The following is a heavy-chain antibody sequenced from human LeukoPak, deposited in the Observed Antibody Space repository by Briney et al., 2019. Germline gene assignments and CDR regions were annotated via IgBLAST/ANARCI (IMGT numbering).Heavy chain of an antibody. CDR2: MSPNNGDT. Sequence: AASVKVSCKASGYTFTSYDFNWVRQATGQRPEWMGWMSPNNGDTGYAQKFQDRVTMTRNTSISTAYMGLSSLRSDDTAVYYCARGPPNWGYDYWGPGTLVTVSS. V-gene: IGHV1-8*02. CDR1: GYTFTSYD. CDR3: ARGPPNWGYDY. J-gene: IGHJ4*02. D-gene: IGHD7-27*01.